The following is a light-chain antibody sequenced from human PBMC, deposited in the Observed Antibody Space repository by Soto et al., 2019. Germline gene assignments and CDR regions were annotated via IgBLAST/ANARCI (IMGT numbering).Light chain of an antibody. Sequence: QSVLTQPASLSGSPDQSITISCTGNSSDVGSSNLVSWYQQYPGKAPKLIIYEGSRRPSGVSGRFSGSKSGNTASLTISGLQAEDEADYYCCSFASSSTFYVFGTGTKVTVL. CDR3: CSFASSSTFYV. CDR2: EGS. J-gene: IGLJ1*01. CDR1: SSDVGSSNL. V-gene: IGLV2-23*01.